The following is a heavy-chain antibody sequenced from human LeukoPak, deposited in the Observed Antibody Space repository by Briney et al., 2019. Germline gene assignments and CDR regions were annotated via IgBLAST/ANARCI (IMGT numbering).Heavy chain of an antibody. Sequence: GGSLRLSCAASGFTFSSYAMSWVRQAPGEGLVWVSRISTDGITTSHADSVKGRFTISRDNAKNTLYLQMNSLRADDTAVYYCAKAGTGYDCWGQGTLVTVFS. CDR1: GFTFSSYA. CDR3: AKAGTGYDC. D-gene: IGHD5-12*01. CDR2: ISTDGITT. V-gene: IGHV3-74*01. J-gene: IGHJ4*02.